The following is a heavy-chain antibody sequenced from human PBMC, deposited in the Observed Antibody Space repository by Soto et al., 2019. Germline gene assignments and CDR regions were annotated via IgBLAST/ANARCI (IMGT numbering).Heavy chain of an antibody. V-gene: IGHV1-2*04. CDR1: AYTLTSYY. J-gene: IGHJ6*02. Sequence: SVKVSCKASAYTLTSYYMRWVRQAPGQGLEWMGWINPNSGGTNYAQKFQGWVTMTRDTSISTAYMELSRLRSDDTAVYYCARDIVVVPAATHYYYYYGMDVWGQGTTVTVSS. D-gene: IGHD2-2*01. CDR2: INPNSGGT. CDR3: ARDIVVVPAATHYYYYYGMDV.